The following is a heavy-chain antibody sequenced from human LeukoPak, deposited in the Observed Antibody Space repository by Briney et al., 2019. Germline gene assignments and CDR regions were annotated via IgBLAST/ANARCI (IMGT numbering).Heavy chain of an antibody. J-gene: IGHJ3*02. Sequence: PGGSLRLSCAASGFTFDDYAMHWVRQAPGKGLEWVSGISWNSGSIGYADSVKGRFTISRDNAKNSLYLQMNSLRAEDTAVYYCARQIGSRYYDSSGYYVWENAFDIWGQGTMVTVSS. CDR3: ARQIGSRYYDSSGYYVWENAFDI. CDR1: GFTFDDYA. V-gene: IGHV3-9*01. D-gene: IGHD3-22*01. CDR2: ISWNSGSI.